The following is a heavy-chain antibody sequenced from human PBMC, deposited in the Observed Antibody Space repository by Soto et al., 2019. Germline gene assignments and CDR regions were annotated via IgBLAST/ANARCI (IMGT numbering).Heavy chain of an antibody. Sequence: GGSLRLSCEGSGLTLSNHYFDWVRQAPGKGRGWVGRSRDKPQGYSTAYAASVKGRFTTSRDESKNSAYLQMNSLKTEDTAVYYCVRATYFSDSSGYTRCLDYWGQGTLVTVSS. J-gene: IGHJ4*02. CDR2: SRDKPQGYST. CDR3: VRATYFSDSSGYTRCLDY. V-gene: IGHV3-72*01. D-gene: IGHD3-22*01. CDR1: GLTLSNHY.